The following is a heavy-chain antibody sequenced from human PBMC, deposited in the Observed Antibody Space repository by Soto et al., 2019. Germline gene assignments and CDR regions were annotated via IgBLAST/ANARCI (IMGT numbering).Heavy chain of an antibody. Sequence: QVQLVESGGGVVQPGRSLRLSCAASGFTFSSYGMHWVRQAPGKGLEWVAVIWYDGSNKYYADSVKGRFTISRDNSKNSLYLQMNSRRAEDMAVYYCARCAGDSGYEGDLYYWGQGTLVTVSS. CDR3: ARCAGDSGYEGDLYY. CDR2: IWYDGSNK. D-gene: IGHD5-12*01. CDR1: GFTFSSYG. J-gene: IGHJ4*02. V-gene: IGHV3-33*01.